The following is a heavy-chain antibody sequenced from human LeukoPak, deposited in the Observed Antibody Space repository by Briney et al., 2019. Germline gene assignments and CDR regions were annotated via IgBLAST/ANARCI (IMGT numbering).Heavy chain of an antibody. CDR2: IYYSGST. J-gene: IGHJ4*02. Sequence: PSETLSLTCTVSGGSISSYYWSWIRQPPGKGLEWIGYIYYSGSTNYNPSLKSRVTISVDTSKNQFSLKLSSVTAADTAVYYCARSWYQLDYWGQGTLVTVSS. CDR1: GGSISSYY. CDR3: ARSWYQLDY. V-gene: IGHV4-59*12. D-gene: IGHD6-13*01.